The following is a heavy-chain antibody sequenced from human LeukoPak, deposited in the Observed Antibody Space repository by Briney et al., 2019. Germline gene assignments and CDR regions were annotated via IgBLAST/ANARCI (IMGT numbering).Heavy chain of an antibody. CDR1: GFTFSSYS. CDR3: ARGRYYPDY. V-gene: IGHV3-48*02. D-gene: IGHD3-10*01. J-gene: IGHJ4*02. Sequence: GGSLRLSCAGSGFTFSSYSMNWVRQAPGKGLEWVSYISSSSSTIYYADSVKGRFTISRDNAKNSLYLQMNSLRDDDTAVYYCARGRYYPDYWGQGTLVTVSS. CDR2: ISSSSSTI.